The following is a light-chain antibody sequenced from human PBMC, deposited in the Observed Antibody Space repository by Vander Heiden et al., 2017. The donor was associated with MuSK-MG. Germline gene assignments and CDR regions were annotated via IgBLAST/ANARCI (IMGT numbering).Light chain of an antibody. J-gene: IGKJ2*01. CDR3: QQYNNWPPYT. CDR2: GAS. V-gene: IGKV3-15*01. CDR1: QSVSSN. Sequence: EIVMTQSPATLSVSPGERATLSCRASQSVSSNLAWYQQKPGQAPRLLIYGASTRATGIPARLSGSGSGTEFTLTISSLQSEDFAVYYCQQYNNWPPYTFGQGTKLEIK.